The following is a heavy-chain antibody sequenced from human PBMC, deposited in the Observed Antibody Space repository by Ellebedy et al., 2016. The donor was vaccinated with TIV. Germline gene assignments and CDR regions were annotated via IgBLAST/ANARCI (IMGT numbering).Heavy chain of an antibody. D-gene: IGHD1-26*01. CDR2: ISPDGSTT. V-gene: IGHV3-74*01. CDR3: VKAPTTTTWAPFDY. Sequence: PGGSLRLSCAASGFTFSAYWMHWVRQGPGKGLVWVSRISPDGSTTSYADSVQGRFTISRDNSKNTLFLQMSSLRTDDTAVYYCVKAPTTTTWAPFDYWGQGTLVTVSS. CDR1: GFTFSAYW. J-gene: IGHJ4*02.